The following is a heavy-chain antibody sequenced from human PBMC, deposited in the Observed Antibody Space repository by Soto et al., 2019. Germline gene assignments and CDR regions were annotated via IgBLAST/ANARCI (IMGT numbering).Heavy chain of an antibody. V-gene: IGHV1-69*12. CDR1: GGTFSRYA. CDR2: ITPMFGTA. J-gene: IGHJ2*01. CDR3: AQTLGLAVAGPGRFDL. Sequence: QVQLVQSGAEVKKYGSSVKVSCTASGGTFSRYAISWVRQAPGQGLEWMGGITPMFGTANYAQRFQGRVTITADESTSTAYMQLSSLRSDDTAVYYCAQTLGLAVAGPGRFDLWGRGTLVTVSS. D-gene: IGHD6-19*01.